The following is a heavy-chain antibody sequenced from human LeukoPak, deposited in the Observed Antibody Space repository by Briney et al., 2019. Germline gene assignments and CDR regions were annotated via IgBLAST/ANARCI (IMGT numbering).Heavy chain of an antibody. J-gene: IGHJ4*02. V-gene: IGHV4-59*01. CDR2: IYYSGST. CDR3: ARAGSRYCSGGSCYWNLKIDY. D-gene: IGHD2-15*01. Sequence: SETLSLTCTVSGDSISSYYWSWIRQPPGKGLEWIGYIYYSGSTNYNPSLKSRVTISVDTSKNQFSLKLSSVTAADTAVYYCARAGSRYCSGGSCYWNLKIDYWGQGTLVTVSS. CDR1: GDSISSYY.